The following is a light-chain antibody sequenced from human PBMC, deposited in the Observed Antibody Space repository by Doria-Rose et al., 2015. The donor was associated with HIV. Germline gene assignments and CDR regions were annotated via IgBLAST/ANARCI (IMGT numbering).Light chain of an antibody. Sequence: QPVLTQPASVSGSPGQSITTSCTGTSSDVGSYNVVSWYQQHPGKALKLMIHEVTHRPSGVSNRFSGSKSGNTASLTISGLQTEDEADYYCSSHAGSGTLVFGGGTKLTVL. J-gene: IGLJ3*02. V-gene: IGLV2-23*02. CDR1: SSDVGSYNV. CDR2: EVT. CDR3: SSHAGSGTLV.